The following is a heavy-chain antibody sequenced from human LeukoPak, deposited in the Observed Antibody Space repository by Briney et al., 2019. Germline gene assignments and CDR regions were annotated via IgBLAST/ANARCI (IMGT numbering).Heavy chain of an antibody. J-gene: IGHJ5*02. CDR2: VHYSGIT. V-gene: IGHV4-59*11. Sequence: SETLSLTCTVSGDSISSHYWNWIRQPPGKGLEWIGCVHYSGITYYNPSLKSRVAISVDTSKKQFSLILNSVTAADTAVYYCARDTYDYYFNPWGQGTLVTVSS. CDR1: GDSISSHY. CDR3: ARDTYDYYFNP. D-gene: IGHD5-12*01.